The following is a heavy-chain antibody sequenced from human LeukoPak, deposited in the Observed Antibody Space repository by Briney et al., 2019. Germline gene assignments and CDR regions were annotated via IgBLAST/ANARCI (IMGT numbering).Heavy chain of an antibody. J-gene: IGHJ4*02. D-gene: IGHD4-17*01. CDR3: ARDYADYVGYFFFDY. CDR1: GVTFNTFV. V-gene: IGHV3-23*01. CDR2: ISGNGGTI. Sequence: GGSLRLSCAASGVTFNTFVMSWVRQAPGKGLEWVSGISGNGGTINYADSAKGRFTISRDNSQNTLYLQMNSLRAEDTAVYYCARDYADYVGYFFFDYWGQGTLVTVSS.